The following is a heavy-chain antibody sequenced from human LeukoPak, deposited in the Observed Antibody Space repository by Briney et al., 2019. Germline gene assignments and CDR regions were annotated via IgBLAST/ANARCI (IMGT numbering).Heavy chain of an antibody. D-gene: IGHD2-2*01. Sequence: PGGSLRLSCATSGFTFSTYGMHWVRQAPGKGLEWVAFLRYDGSNTYYADSVKGRFTISRDNSKDTLYLQMNGLRAEDTAVYYCARGPAPVLPAAIGFDPWGQGTLVTVSS. V-gene: IGHV3-30*02. CDR1: GFTFSTYG. CDR2: LRYDGSNT. J-gene: IGHJ5*02. CDR3: ARGPAPVLPAAIGFDP.